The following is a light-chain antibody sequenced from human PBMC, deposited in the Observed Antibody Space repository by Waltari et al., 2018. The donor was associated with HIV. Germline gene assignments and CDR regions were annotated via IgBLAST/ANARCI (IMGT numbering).Light chain of an antibody. Sequence: QSALTQPASVSGSPGQSITISCTGTSSDIGGYNYVSWYQQHPGKVPKLMIYDVSKRPSGASNRFSGSKSGNTASLTISGLQAEDEADYFCSSYTRSSTYVFGTGTKVTVL. J-gene: IGLJ1*01. V-gene: IGLV2-14*01. CDR3: SSYTRSSTYV. CDR1: SSDIGGYNY. CDR2: DVS.